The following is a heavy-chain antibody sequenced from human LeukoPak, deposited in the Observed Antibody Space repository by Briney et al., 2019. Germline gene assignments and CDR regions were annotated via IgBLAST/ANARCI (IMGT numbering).Heavy chain of an antibody. CDR2: IYYRGSA. CDR3: ARKFDS. Sequence: NTSQTLSLTCTVSGGSINSGDYYWSWIRQPPGKGLEWIAHIYYRGSAYSNPSLKSRVTIPLDTSKNQISLELTSVTASDTAVYYCARKFDSWGQEILVTVSS. CDR1: GGSINSGDYY. V-gene: IGHV4-30-4*01. J-gene: IGHJ4*02.